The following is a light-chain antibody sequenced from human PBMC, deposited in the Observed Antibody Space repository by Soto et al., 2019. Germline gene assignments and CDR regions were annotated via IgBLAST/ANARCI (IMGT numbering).Light chain of an antibody. J-gene: IGLJ2*01. V-gene: IGLV2-14*01. CDR1: SSDVGAYKF. CDR3: TSHTNNSVV. CDR2: EVT. Sequence: QSALTQPASVSGSPGQSITIFCTGTSSDVGAYKFVSWYRHHPGRAPQVMIYEVTNRPSGVSSRFSGSKSGNTACLTISGLQPEDEGDYYCTSHTNNSVVFGCGTKLTVL.